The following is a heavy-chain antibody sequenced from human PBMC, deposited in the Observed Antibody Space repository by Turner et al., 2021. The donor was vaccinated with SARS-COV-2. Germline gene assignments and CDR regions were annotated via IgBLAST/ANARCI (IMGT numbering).Heavy chain of an antibody. Sequence: EVQLLEAGGGLVQPGGSLRLSCAALGITFIAYGFNWVRQAPGKGLEWVSTIDGSGDRTSSTDSVEGRFTISRDNSNNTVYLQMNSLRAEDTAVYYCATSGGARNFYWYFDIWGRGTLVTVSS. V-gene: IGHV3-23*01. CDR1: GITFIAYG. CDR2: IDGSGDRT. D-gene: IGHD1-7*01. J-gene: IGHJ2*01. CDR3: ATSGGARNFYWYFDI.